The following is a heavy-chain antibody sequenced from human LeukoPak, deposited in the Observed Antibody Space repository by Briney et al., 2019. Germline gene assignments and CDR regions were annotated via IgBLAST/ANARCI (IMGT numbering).Heavy chain of an antibody. CDR2: IHYTGST. J-gene: IGHJ4*02. CDR3: ARDRERSFDY. CDR1: GGSISGYY. Sequence: SETLSLTCTVSGGSISGYYWSWLRQPPGKGVEWICFIHYTGSTHYNPSLKSRVTISIDTSNNQLALRLTSVTAADTAVYYCARDRERSFDYWGQGTLVTVSS. V-gene: IGHV4-59*01. D-gene: IGHD1-26*01.